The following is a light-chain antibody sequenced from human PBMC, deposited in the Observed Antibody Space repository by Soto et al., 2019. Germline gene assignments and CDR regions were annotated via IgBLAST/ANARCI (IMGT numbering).Light chain of an antibody. CDR3: CSYAGIYTLV. V-gene: IGLV2-11*01. CDR2: DVS. Sequence: QSALTQPRSVSGSPGQSVTISCTGTSSDVGGYNYVSWYQQHPGKAPKLMIYDVSKRPSGVPDSFSGSKSGNTASLTISGLEAEDEADYFCCSYAGIYTLVFGGWTKLTVL. CDR1: SSDVGGYNY. J-gene: IGLJ2*01.